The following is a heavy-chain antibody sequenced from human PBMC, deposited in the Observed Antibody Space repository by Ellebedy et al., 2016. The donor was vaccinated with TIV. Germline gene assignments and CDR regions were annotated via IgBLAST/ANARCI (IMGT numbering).Heavy chain of an antibody. CDR3: ARDEVVGANRGYQFYGMDV. V-gene: IGHV1-2*02. J-gene: IGHJ6*02. CDR2: INPNSGGT. CDR1: GHTFRGYY. D-gene: IGHD1-26*01. Sequence: ASVKVSCKASGHTFRGYYIHWVRQAPGQGLEWMGWINPNSGGTNYAQKFQGRVTMTTETSTSIAYMELSRLRSDDTAMYYCARDEVVGANRGYQFYGMDVWGQGTTVTVSS.